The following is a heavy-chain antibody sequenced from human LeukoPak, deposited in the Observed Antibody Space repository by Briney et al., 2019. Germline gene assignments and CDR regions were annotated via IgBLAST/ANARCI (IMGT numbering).Heavy chain of an antibody. V-gene: IGHV4-59*12. D-gene: IGHD3-10*01. CDR1: GGSISSYY. Sequence: SETLSLTCTVSGGSISSYYWSWIRQPPGKGLEWIGYIYYSGSTKYNPSLKSRVTISVDTSKNQFSLKLSSVTAADTAVYYCARDSPALLLWFGELENGMDVWGQGTTVTVSS. J-gene: IGHJ6*02. CDR3: ARDSPALLLWFGELENGMDV. CDR2: IYYSGST.